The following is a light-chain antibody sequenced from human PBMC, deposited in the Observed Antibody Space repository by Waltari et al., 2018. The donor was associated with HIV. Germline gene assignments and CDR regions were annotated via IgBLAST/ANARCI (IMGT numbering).Light chain of an antibody. CDR2: QDS. Sequence: SYELTHPPSVSVSPGQTASITCSAHKLGANYACWYQQKPGQSPVLVIYQDSKRPSGIPERFSGSNSGNTATLTISGTQAMDEADYYCQAWDSSVVFGGGTKLTVL. CDR1: KLGANY. V-gene: IGLV3-1*01. J-gene: IGLJ2*01. CDR3: QAWDSSVV.